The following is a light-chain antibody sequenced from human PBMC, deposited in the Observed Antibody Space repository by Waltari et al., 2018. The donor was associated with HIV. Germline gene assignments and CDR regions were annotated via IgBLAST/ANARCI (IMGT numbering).Light chain of an antibody. V-gene: IGKV2-24*01. CDR1: QSLVHRHGHTY. CDR2: EIA. J-gene: IGKJ2*01. Sequence: VLTQTPLSSRVTLGQPASISCRSTQSLVHRHGHTYVSWIRQRPGQPPKLLIFEIATRISGVPDRFRGSGARTSFTLEISRVEAEDVGVYYCMQATDIPRTFGQGTKLEIK. CDR3: MQATDIPRT.